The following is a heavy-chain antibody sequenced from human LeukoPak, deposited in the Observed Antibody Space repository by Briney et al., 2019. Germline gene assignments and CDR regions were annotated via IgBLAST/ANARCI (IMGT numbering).Heavy chain of an antibody. Sequence: GGSLRLSCAASGFTLSSYTMNWVRQAPEKGLEWVSSISGSGDKTFYADSVKGRFTISSDNSKNTLYLQMNSLSREDTAIYYCARRGGGTGWGAFDIWGQGTMVTVSS. J-gene: IGHJ3*02. CDR3: ARRGGGTGWGAFDI. D-gene: IGHD6-19*01. CDR2: ISGSGDKT. CDR1: GFTLSSYT. V-gene: IGHV3-23*01.